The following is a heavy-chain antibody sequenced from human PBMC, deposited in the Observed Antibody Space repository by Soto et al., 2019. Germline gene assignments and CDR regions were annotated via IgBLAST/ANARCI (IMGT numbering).Heavy chain of an antibody. J-gene: IGHJ4*02. D-gene: IGHD3-10*01. CDR1: GGSISSSNW. CDR3: ATLWFGVWRAFDY. V-gene: IGHV4-4*02. Sequence: SETLSLTCAVSGGSISSSNWWSWVRQPPGKGLEWIGEIYHSGSTNYNPSLKSRVTISVDKSKNQFSLKLSSVTAADTAVYYCATLWFGVWRAFDYWGQGTLVTVSS. CDR2: IYHSGST.